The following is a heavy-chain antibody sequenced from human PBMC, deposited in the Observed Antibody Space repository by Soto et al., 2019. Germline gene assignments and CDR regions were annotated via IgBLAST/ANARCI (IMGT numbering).Heavy chain of an antibody. CDR3: ARRFSSSFYHFDY. V-gene: IGHV4-34*01. D-gene: IGHD2-2*01. CDR1: DESFSGYY. Sequence: LLQQWGAGLLKPSETLSLTCAVYDESFSGYYWNWIRQAPGTGLGWSGEINHLGNTNYNPSLNSRAAISVAAATQRFSLQLTSVTETDTAVYYCARRFSSSFYHFDYWGQGSVVAVSA. J-gene: IGHJ4*02. CDR2: INHLGNT.